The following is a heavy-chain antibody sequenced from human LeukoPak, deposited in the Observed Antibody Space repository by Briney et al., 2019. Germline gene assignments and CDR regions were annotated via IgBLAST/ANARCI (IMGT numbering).Heavy chain of an antibody. J-gene: IGHJ6*02. Sequence: PRGSLRLSCAASGFTFSDYYMSWIRQAPGNGLEWVANINQAGSKTYYVDSVKGRFTISRDNAKNSQYLQMNSLRAEDTAVYYCARGANCGGDCWFGLDVWGQGTTVSVSS. CDR2: INQAGSKT. D-gene: IGHD2-21*02. CDR1: GFTFSDYY. V-gene: IGHV3-7*04. CDR3: ARGANCGGDCWFGLDV.